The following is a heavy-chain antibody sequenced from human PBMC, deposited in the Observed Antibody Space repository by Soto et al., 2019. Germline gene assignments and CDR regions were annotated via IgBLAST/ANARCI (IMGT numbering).Heavy chain of an antibody. CDR2: IYSGGST. J-gene: IGHJ6*02. CDR1: GFTVSSNY. V-gene: IGHV3-53*01. CDR3: ARGGYSYGYLKRYGMDV. D-gene: IGHD5-18*01. Sequence: GSLRLSCAASGFTVSSNYMSWVRQAPGKGLEWVSVIYSGGSTYYADSVKGRFTISRDNSKNTLYLQMNSLRAEDTAVYYCARGGYSYGYLKRYGMDVWGQGTTVTVSS.